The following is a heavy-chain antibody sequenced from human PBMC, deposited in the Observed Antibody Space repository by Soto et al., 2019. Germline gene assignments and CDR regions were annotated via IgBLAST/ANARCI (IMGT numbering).Heavy chain of an antibody. V-gene: IGHV3-23*01. CDR3: AEAWGIDY. CDR1: GFTFSSYT. J-gene: IGHJ4*02. D-gene: IGHD7-27*01. CDR2: ISGSGSST. Sequence: EVQLLESGGGLVEPGGSRRLSCAASGFTFSSYTMSWVRQAPGKGLEWVSTISGSGSSTYSADSVKGRFTISRDNSKNPLYLQMNSLRVEAAAMYYCAEAWGIDYWGQGALVTVSS.